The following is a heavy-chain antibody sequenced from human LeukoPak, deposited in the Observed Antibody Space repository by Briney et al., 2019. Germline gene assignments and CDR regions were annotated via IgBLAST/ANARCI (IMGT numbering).Heavy chain of an antibody. D-gene: IGHD3-16*01. CDR2: VSATGYTT. J-gene: IGHJ4*02. CDR3: VGHSDY. V-gene: IGHV3-23*01. Sequence: GGSLRLSCVVSGFTLPYGMSWVRQAPGKGLEWVSYVSATGYTTSYADSVKGRFTISRDNAKNTVFLQMDSLRAEDTAVYYCVGHSDYWGQGTLVTVSS. CDR1: GFTLPYG.